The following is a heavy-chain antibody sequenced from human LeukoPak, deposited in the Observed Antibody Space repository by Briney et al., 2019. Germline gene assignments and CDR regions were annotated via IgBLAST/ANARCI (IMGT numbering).Heavy chain of an antibody. CDR2: IYPGDSDT. D-gene: IGHD1-26*01. Sequence: GESLKISCKGSGYNFASYWIGWVRQPPGRGLEWMGIIYPGDSDTTYSPSFQGQVTISADRSISTASLQWSSLKASDAAVYYCARPRGNYPYDAFDIWGQGTMVTVSS. V-gene: IGHV5-51*01. CDR1: GYNFASYW. J-gene: IGHJ3*02. CDR3: ARPRGNYPYDAFDI.